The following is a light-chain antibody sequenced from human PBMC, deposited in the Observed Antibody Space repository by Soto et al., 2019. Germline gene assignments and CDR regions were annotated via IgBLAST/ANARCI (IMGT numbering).Light chain of an antibody. CDR2: KAS. CDR1: QSISSW. CDR3: QQYSYFAT. V-gene: IGKV1-5*03. J-gene: IGKJ1*01. Sequence: DIQMTQSPSTLSASVGDRVTITCRASQSISSWLTWYQQKAGQAPKLLIYKASIVESGVPSRFSGSGSGTEFTPTISGLQPDDSATYYCQQYSYFATFGQGTRVEV.